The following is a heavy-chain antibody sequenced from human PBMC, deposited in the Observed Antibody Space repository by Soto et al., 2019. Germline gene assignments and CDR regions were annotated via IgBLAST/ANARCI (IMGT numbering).Heavy chain of an antibody. CDR1: GGTFSSYA. V-gene: IGHV1-69*01. CDR3: ARDRTPIMVATTSYYYYGMDV. D-gene: IGHD5-12*01. Sequence: QVQLVQSGAEVKKPGSSVKVSCKASGGTFSSYAISWVRQAPGQALEWMGGIIPIFGTANYAQKFQGRVTITADESTSTADMELSSLRSEDTAVYYCARDRTPIMVATTSYYYYGMDVWGQGTTVTVSS. CDR2: IIPIFGTA. J-gene: IGHJ6*02.